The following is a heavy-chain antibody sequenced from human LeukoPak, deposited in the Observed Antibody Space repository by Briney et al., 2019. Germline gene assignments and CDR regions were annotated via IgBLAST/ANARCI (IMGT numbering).Heavy chain of an antibody. CDR3: ARVPYDIVATIFFDY. J-gene: IGHJ4*02. CDR2: IKQDGSEK. CDR1: APTFSSYW. Sequence: GGSLRLSCAVSAPTFSSYWTSWVRQAPGKGLEWVANIKQDGSEKYYVDSVKGRFTISRDNAKNSLYLQMNSLRAEDTAVYYCARVPYDIVATIFFDYWGQGTLVTVSS. V-gene: IGHV3-7*01. D-gene: IGHD5-12*01.